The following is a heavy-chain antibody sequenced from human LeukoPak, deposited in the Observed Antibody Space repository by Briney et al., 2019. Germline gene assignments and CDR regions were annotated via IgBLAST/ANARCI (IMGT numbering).Heavy chain of an antibody. CDR2: TSGYNGHT. CDR3: ARIQSAGTSDAFDI. J-gene: IGHJ3*02. D-gene: IGHD3-10*01. CDR1: GYTFDTYG. Sequence: ASVKVSCKASGYTFDTYGISWVRQAPGQGLEWVGWTSGYNGHTKYAQKFHDRVTLTTDASTSTAYMEMRSLRSDDTAVYYCARIQSAGTSDAFDIWGQGTMLAVS. V-gene: IGHV1-18*01.